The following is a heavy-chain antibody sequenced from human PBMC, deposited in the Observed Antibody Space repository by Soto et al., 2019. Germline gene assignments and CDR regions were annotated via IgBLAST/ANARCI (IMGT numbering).Heavy chain of an antibody. CDR1: GGSFSGYY. CDR3: ARAPRGNYGYPSYFDY. D-gene: IGHD3-10*01. V-gene: IGHV4-59*01. Sequence: SETLSLTCAVYGGSFSGYYWIWIRQPPGKGLEWIGYIYYSGSTNYNPSLKSRVTISVDTSKNQFSLKLSSVTAADTAVYYCARAPRGNYGYPSYFDYWGQGTLVTVSS. J-gene: IGHJ4*02. CDR2: IYYSGST.